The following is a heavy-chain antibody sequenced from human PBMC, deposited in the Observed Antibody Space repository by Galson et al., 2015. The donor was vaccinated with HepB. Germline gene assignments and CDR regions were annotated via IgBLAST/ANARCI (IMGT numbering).Heavy chain of an antibody. Sequence: SVKVSCKASGYTFTSYDINWVRQATGQGLEWMGWMNPNSGNTGYAQKFQGRVTMTRNTSISTAYMELSSLRSEDTAVYYCARGHYDFWSGSHDFDYWGQGTLVTVSS. D-gene: IGHD3-3*01. CDR2: MNPNSGNT. CDR3: ARGHYDFWSGSHDFDY. V-gene: IGHV1-8*01. CDR1: GYTFTSYD. J-gene: IGHJ4*02.